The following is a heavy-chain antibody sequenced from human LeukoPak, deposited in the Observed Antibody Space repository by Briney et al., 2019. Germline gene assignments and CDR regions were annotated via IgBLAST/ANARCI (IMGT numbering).Heavy chain of an antibody. Sequence: ASVKDSCKASGYTFTSYDINWVRQATEQGLERMGWMNPKSGNTGYAQKFQGRVTITRNTSISTAYMELSSLRSEDTAVYYCARGVPAAMKHYYYMDVWGKGTTVTISS. V-gene: IGHV1-8*03. CDR1: GYTFTSYD. J-gene: IGHJ6*03. CDR2: MNPKSGNT. CDR3: ARGVPAAMKHYYYMDV. D-gene: IGHD2-2*01.